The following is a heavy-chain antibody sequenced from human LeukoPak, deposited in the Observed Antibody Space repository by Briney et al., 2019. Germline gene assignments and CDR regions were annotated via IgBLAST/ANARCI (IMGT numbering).Heavy chain of an antibody. CDR1: GFTSSNYD. CDR3: AKDAAISVAADDY. CDR2: ISGSGDRT. Sequence: PGGSLRPSCVGSGFTSSNYDMTWVRQAPGKGLEWVSSISGSGDRTYYADSVKGRFTISRDNSKNTLYVQMNSLRVEDTAVYYCAKDAAISVAADDYWGQGTLVTVSS. D-gene: IGHD6-19*01. V-gene: IGHV3-23*01. J-gene: IGHJ4*02.